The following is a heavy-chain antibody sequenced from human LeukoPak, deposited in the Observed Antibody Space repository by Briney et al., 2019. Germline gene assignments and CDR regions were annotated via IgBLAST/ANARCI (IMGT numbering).Heavy chain of an antibody. J-gene: IGHJ5*02. Sequence: ASVKVSCKASGYTFTSYDINWVRQATGQGLEWMGWMNPNSGNTGYAQKFQDRVTMTRDTPTSTVYMELSSLRSEDTAVYYCARGHSNSPFLSWGQGTLVTVSS. D-gene: IGHD6-6*01. CDR1: GYTFTSYD. CDR3: ARGHSNSPFLS. CDR2: MNPNSGNT. V-gene: IGHV1-8*01.